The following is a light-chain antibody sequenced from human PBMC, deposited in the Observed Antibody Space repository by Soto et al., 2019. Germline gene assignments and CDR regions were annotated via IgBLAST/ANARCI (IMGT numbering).Light chain of an antibody. Sequence: AIQMTQSPSSLSASVGDRVTITCRASQGIRNDLGWYQQKPGKAPKLLIYAASSLQSGVPSRFSGSGSGTDITLTISSLQPEDCATYYCLQDYNSPFTFGPGTKVDIK. V-gene: IGKV1-6*01. CDR2: AAS. CDR1: QGIRND. J-gene: IGKJ3*01. CDR3: LQDYNSPFT.